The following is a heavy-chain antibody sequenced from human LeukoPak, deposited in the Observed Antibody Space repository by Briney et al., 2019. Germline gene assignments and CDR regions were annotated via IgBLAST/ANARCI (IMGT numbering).Heavy chain of an antibody. V-gene: IGHV3-48*04. CDR1: GFTFSSYS. Sequence: GGSLRLSCAASGFTFSSYSMNWVRQAPGKGLEWVSYISSSSSTIYYADSVKGRFTISRDNAKNSLFLQMNSLRAEDTAVYYCARDREPYYYGSGSYPGGYWGQGTLVTVSS. D-gene: IGHD3-10*01. J-gene: IGHJ4*02. CDR3: ARDREPYYYGSGSYPGGY. CDR2: ISSSSSTI.